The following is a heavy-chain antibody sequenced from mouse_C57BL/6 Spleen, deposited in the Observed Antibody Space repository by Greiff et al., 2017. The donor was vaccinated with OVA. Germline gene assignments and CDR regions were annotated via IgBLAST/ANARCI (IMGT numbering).Heavy chain of an antibody. CDR2: INYDGSST. J-gene: IGHJ2*01. Sequence: EVHLVESEGGLVQPGSSMKLSCTASGFTFSDYYMAWVRQVPEKGLEWVANINYDGSSTYYLDSLKSRFIISRDNAKNILYLQMSSLKSEDTATYYCARHYYGSSYFDYWGQGTTLTVSS. D-gene: IGHD1-1*01. CDR3: ARHYYGSSYFDY. CDR1: GFTFSDYY. V-gene: IGHV5-16*01.